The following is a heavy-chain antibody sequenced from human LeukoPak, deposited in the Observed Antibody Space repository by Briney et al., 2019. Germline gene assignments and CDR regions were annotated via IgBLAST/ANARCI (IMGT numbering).Heavy chain of an antibody. J-gene: IGHJ4*02. V-gene: IGHV3-53*01. CDR1: GISVSSNS. CDR3: ARSHYFDSSGSDFDS. D-gene: IGHD3-22*01. Sequence: GGSLRLSCSVTGISVSSNSLTRVRQAPGKGLEWVAALLTGASTYYAASVKGRFTISRDNSRNIVYLQMNSLIIEDTAVYYCARSHYFDSSGSDFDSWGQGTLVTVSS. CDR2: LLTGAST.